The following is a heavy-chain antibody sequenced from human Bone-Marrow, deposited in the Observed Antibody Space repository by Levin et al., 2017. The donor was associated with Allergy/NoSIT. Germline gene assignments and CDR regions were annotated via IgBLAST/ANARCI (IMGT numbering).Heavy chain of an antibody. CDR3: AKMISNYYDY. J-gene: IGHJ4*02. V-gene: IGHV3-23*01. CDR2: ISGAGGGT. CDR1: GFTFSSYT. Sequence: GGSLRLSCAASGFTFSSYTMSWVRQAPGKGLEWVSAISGAGGGTFYADSVKGRFTISRDNSKNTLYLQMNSLRAEDTAVYYCAKMISNYYDYWGQGTLVTVSA. D-gene: IGHD3-16*01.